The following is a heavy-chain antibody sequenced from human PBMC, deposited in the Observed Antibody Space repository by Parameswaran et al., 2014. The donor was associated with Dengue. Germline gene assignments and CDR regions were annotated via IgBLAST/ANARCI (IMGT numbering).Heavy chain of an antibody. D-gene: IGHD2-8*01. Sequence: WIRQPPGKGLEWIGSIYYSGSTYYNPSLKSRVTISVDTSKKQFSLKLSSVTAADTAVYYCARQYCTNGVCYTADAFDIWGQGTMVTVSS. CDR3: ARQYCTNGVCYTADAFDI. V-gene: IGHV4-39*01. CDR2: IYYSGST. J-gene: IGHJ3*02.